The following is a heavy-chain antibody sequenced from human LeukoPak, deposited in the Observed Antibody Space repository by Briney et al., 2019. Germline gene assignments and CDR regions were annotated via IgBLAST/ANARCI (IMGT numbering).Heavy chain of an antibody. J-gene: IGHJ4*02. CDR1: GFTFGDAG. CDR3: ARQKGGTYLFDS. V-gene: IGHV3-20*01. CDR2: ISWNGKKA. D-gene: IGHD2-15*01. Sequence: GGSLRLSCVASGFTFGDAGLSWVRQVPGKGLEWVSNISWNGKKAGYLDSVKGRFTISRDNAKNSLYLEMNGLRPEDTALYHCARQKGGTYLFDSWGRGTLVIVSS.